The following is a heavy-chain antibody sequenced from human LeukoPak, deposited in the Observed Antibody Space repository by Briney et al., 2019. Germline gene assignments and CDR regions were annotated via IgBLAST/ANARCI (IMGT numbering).Heavy chain of an antibody. V-gene: IGHV3-49*03. J-gene: IGHJ4*02. CDR1: GFTFGDYA. Sequence: GGSLRLSCTASGFTFGDYAMSWFGQAPGKGLEWVGFIRSKAYGGTTEYAASVKGRFTISRDDSKSIAYLQMNSLKTEDTAVYYCTARPGYFDYWGQGSLVTVSS. CDR3: TARPGYFDY. CDR2: IRSKAYGGTT.